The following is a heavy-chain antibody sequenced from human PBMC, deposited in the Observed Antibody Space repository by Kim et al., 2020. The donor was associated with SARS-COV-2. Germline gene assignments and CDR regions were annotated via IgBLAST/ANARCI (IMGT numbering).Heavy chain of an antibody. J-gene: IGHJ6*02. D-gene: IGHD3-10*01. CDR3: ARIRKVRGVITYYYYYGMDV. Sequence: SETLSLTCAVYGGSFSGYYWSWIRQPPGKGLEWIGEINHSGSTNYNPSLKSRVTISVDTSKNQFSLKLSSVTAADTAVYYCARIRKVRGVITYYYYYGMDVWGQGTTVTVSS. CDR1: GGSFSGYY. V-gene: IGHV4-34*01. CDR2: INHSGST.